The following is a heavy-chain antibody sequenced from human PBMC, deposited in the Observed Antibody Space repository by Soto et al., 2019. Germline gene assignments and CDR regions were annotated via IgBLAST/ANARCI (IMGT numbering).Heavy chain of an antibody. D-gene: IGHD3-3*01. CDR1: GGTFSSYA. CDR3: ARTPGVVINPNFDY. CDR2: IIPIFGTA. V-gene: IGHV1-69*13. J-gene: IGHJ4*02. Sequence: GASVKVSCKASGGTFSSYAISWVRQAPGQGLEWMGGIIPIFGTANYAQKFQGRVTITADESTSTAYMELSSLRSEDTAVYYCARTPGVVINPNFDYWGQGTLVTVSS.